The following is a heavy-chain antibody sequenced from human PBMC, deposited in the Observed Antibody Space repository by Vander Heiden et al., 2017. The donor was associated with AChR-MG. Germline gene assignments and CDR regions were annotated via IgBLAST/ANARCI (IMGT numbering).Heavy chain of an antibody. CDR2: ISYDGSNK. V-gene: IGHV3-30*03. CDR3: AGRSSDWYYFDY. J-gene: IGHJ4*02. Sequence: QVQLVESGAGVAQPGPSLGPSCFAPGFAFRSYGIHWVRQAPGKGLEWVSAISYDGSNKYYADSVKGRFTISRDNSKNTLYVQMNSLRVEDTAVYYCAGRSSDWYYFDYWGQGTLVTVSS. D-gene: IGHD3-9*01. CDR1: GFAFRSYG.